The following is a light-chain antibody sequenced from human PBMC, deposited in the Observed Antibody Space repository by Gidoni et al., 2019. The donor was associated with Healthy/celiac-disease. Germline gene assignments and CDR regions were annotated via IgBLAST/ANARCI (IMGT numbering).Light chain of an antibody. CDR3: QQYNSYLGT. CDR2: KAS. Sequence: DIQMTQSPSTLSASVGDRVTITCRASQSISSWFAWYQQKPGKAPKLLIYKASSLESGVPSRFSGSGSGTEFTLTISSLQPDDFATYYCQQYNSYLGTFGQGTKLEIK. J-gene: IGKJ2*01. V-gene: IGKV1-5*03. CDR1: QSISSW.